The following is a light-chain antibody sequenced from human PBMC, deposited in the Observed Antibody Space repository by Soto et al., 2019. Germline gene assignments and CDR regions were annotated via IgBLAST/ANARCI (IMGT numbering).Light chain of an antibody. Sequence: DIQMTQSPSTLSASVGDRVTISCRASQPISNWLAWYQQKPGKAPKLLIYDSSSLETGVPPRFSGTGSGTQHTLTISSLQPDDSATYYCQQYNSDPYTFGQGTRLQIK. CDR2: DSS. CDR3: QQYNSDPYT. V-gene: IGKV1-5*01. J-gene: IGKJ2*01. CDR1: QPISNW.